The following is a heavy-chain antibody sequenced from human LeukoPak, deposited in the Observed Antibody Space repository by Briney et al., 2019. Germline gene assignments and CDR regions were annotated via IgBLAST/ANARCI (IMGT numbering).Heavy chain of an antibody. J-gene: IGHJ4*02. D-gene: IGHD1-26*01. CDR3: ARHSGSYYTPLGN. V-gene: IGHV4-59*08. CDR1: GGSISSSY. CDR2: IYYIGST. Sequence: SETLSLTCTVSGGSISSSYWSWIRQPPGKGLEWIGYIYYIGSTNYNPSLKSRVTISVDTSKNPFSLKLSSVTAADTAVYYCARHSGSYYTPLGNWGQGTLVTVSS.